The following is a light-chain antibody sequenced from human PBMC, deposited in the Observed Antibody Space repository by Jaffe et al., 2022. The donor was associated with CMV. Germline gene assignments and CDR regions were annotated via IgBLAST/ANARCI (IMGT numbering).Light chain of an antibody. CDR1: SDINVGSYR. V-gene: IGLV5-45*03. CDR2: YKSDSDN. Sequence: QAVLTQPSSLSASPGASASLTCTLRSDINVGSYRIYWYQQKPGSPPQYLLKYKSDSDNQRGSGVPSRFSGSKDASANAGILLISGLQSEDEADYYCMIWNNNGYVFGSGTKVTVL. J-gene: IGLJ1*01. CDR3: MIWNNNGYV.